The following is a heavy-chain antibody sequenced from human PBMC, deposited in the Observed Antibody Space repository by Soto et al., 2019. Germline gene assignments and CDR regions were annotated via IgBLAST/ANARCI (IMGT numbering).Heavy chain of an antibody. CDR1: GYTLTELS. Sequence: ASVKVSCKVSGYTLTELSMHWVRQAPGKGLEWMGGFDPEDGETIYAQKFQGRVTMTEDTSTDTAYMELSSLRSEDTAVYYCATDSADWSGLDYYYGMDVWGQGTTVTVSS. CDR3: ATDSADWSGLDYYYGMDV. CDR2: FDPEDGET. D-gene: IGHD3-3*01. J-gene: IGHJ6*02. V-gene: IGHV1-24*01.